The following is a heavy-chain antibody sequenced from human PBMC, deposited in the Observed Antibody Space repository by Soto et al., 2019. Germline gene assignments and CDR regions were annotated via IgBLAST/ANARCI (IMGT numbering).Heavy chain of an antibody. CDR1: GFTFSSHA. J-gene: IGHJ4*02. Sequence: QVLVVESGGGVVQPGRSLRLSCAASGFTFSSHAMHWVRQARGKGLEWVAFISYDGSNQHYADSVKGRFTISRDNSENTLYLQMNSLRGEDTAMYYCARDLGAWKFDYWGQGTLVTVSS. V-gene: IGHV3-30-3*01. D-gene: IGHD1-1*01. CDR3: ARDLGAWKFDY. CDR2: ISYDGSNQ.